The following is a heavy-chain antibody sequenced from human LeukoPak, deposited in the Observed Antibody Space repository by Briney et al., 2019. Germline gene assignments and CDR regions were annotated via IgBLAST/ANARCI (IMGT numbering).Heavy chain of an antibody. J-gene: IGHJ4*02. CDR2: IRSKAYGGTT. CDR1: GFTFGDYA. D-gene: IGHD3-22*01. Sequence: PGRSLRLSCTASGFTFGDYAMSWVRQAPGKGLEWVGFIRSKAYGGTTEYAASVKGRFTISRDDSKSIAYLQMNSLKTEDTAVYYCTRDPISDDSSGFPGGYWGQGTLVTVSS. V-gene: IGHV3-49*04. CDR3: TRDPISDDSSGFPGGY.